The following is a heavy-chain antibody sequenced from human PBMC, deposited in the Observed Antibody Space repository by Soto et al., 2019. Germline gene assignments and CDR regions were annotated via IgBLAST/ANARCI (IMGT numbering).Heavy chain of an antibody. D-gene: IGHD2-2*03. Sequence: SETVSVTCTVSGGSISSYYWSWIRQPPGKGLEWSGYIYYSGSTNYNPSLQSRVTISVDTSKNQFSLKLSSVTAADTAVYYCARDGWRYYCMDGWDQGTTITVSS. CDR3: ARDGWRYYCMDG. J-gene: IGHJ6*02. CDR1: GGSISSYY. CDR2: IYYSGST. V-gene: IGHV4-59*01.